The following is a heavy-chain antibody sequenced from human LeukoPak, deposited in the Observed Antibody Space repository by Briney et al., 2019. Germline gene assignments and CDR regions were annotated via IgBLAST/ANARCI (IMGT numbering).Heavy chain of an antibody. CDR2: IYHSGST. J-gene: IGHJ4*02. Sequence: SETLSLTYTVSGYSISSGYYWGWIRQPPGKGLEWIGSIYHSGSTYYNPSLKSRVTISVDTSKNQFSLKLSSVTAADTAVYYCARDRSYCSGGSCSYYFDYWGQGTLVTVSS. CDR1: GYSISSGYY. CDR3: ARDRSYCSGGSCSYYFDY. V-gene: IGHV4-38-2*02. D-gene: IGHD2-15*01.